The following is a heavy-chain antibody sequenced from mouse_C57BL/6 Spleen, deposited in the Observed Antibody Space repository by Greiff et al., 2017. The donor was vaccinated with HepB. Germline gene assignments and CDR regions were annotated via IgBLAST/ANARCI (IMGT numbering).Heavy chain of an antibody. D-gene: IGHD2-3*01. CDR1: GFTFSSYG. V-gene: IGHV5-6*01. J-gene: IGHJ2*01. CDR3: AGQGDGYSY. CDR2: ISSGGSYT. Sequence: EVQLVESGGDLVKPGGSLKLSCAASGFTFSSYGMAWVRQTPDKRLEWVATISSGGSYTYYPDSVKGRFTISRDNAKNTLYLQMSSLKSEDTAMYYCAGQGDGYSYWGQGTTLTVSS.